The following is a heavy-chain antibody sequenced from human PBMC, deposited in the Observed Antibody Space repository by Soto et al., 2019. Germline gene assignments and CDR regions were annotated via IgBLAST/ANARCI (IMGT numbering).Heavy chain of an antibody. Sequence: EVQLVESGGGLVKPGGSLRLSCAASGFTFSSYSMNWVRQAPGKGLEWVSSISSSSSYIYYADSVKGRFTISRDNAKNSLYLQMNSLRAEDTAVYYCARGGGFRLGELSFGNGEAFDIWGQGTMVTVSS. J-gene: IGHJ3*02. V-gene: IGHV3-21*01. CDR3: ARGGGFRLGELSFGNGEAFDI. CDR1: GFTFSSYS. D-gene: IGHD3-16*02. CDR2: ISSSSSYI.